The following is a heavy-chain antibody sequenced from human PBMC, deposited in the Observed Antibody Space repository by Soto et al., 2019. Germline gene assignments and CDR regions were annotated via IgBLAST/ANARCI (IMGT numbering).Heavy chain of an antibody. CDR2: ISAYNGNT. CDR1: GYTFTSYG. V-gene: IGHV1-18*01. J-gene: IGHJ4*02. D-gene: IGHD5-18*01. Sequence: GASVKVSCKASGYTFTSYGISWVRPAPGQGLEWMGWISAYNGNTNYAQKLQGRVTMTTDTSTSTAYMELRSLRSDDTAVYYCARDRSSWIQLWDSPDYWGQGTLVTVSS. CDR3: ARDRSSWIQLWDSPDY.